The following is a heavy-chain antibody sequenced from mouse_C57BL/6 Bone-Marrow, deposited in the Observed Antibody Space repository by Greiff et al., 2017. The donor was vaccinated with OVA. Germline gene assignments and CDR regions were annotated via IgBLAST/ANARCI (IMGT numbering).Heavy chain of an antibody. J-gene: IGHJ3*01. D-gene: IGHD2-2*01. CDR2: IDPSDSYT. CDR1: GYTFTSYW. CDR3: AREGRVTTEFAY. Sequence: QVQLQQPGAELVMPGASVKLSCKASGYTFTSYWMHWVKQRPGQGLEWIGEIDPSDSYTNYNQKFKGKSTLTVDKSSSTAYMQLSSLTSEDSAVYYCAREGRVTTEFAYWGQGTLVTVSA. V-gene: IGHV1-69*01.